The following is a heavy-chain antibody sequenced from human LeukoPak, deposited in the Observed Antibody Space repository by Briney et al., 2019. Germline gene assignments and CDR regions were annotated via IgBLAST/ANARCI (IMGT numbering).Heavy chain of an antibody. D-gene: IGHD3-9*01. Sequence: SETLSLTCTASGGSISCGGYYLRWIRHHPGKRLEWIGYIYYSGSTYYNPSLKSRVTISVDTSKNQFSLKLSSVTAADTAVYYCARRNILTEGEAFDIWGQGTMVTVSS. J-gene: IGHJ3*02. CDR3: ARRNILTEGEAFDI. CDR2: IYYSGST. V-gene: IGHV4-31*03. CDR1: GGSISCGGYY.